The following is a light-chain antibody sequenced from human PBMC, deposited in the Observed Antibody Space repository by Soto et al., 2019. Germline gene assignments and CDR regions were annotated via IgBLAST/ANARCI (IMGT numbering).Light chain of an antibody. CDR2: AAS. CDR3: QQANSFPRT. CDR1: QAISTW. J-gene: IGKJ1*01. Sequence: DIQMTQSPSSVSASVGDRVTITCRASQAISTWLAWYQQKPVKAPKLLIYAASNLQTGVPSRFSGSGSGTYFTLTISSLQPEDFATYYCQQANSFPRTFGQGTKVEIK. V-gene: IGKV1D-12*01.